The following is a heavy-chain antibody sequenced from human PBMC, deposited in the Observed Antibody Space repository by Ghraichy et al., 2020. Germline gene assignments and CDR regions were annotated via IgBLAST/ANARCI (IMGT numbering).Heavy chain of an antibody. CDR3: VREKDRVATIWSLDY. CDR2: ISGSGGSI. J-gene: IGHJ4*02. Sequence: RGSLRLSCAASGFTFSSYAMSWVRQAPGKGLEWVSSISGSGGSIYYADSLKGRFTISRDNSKNSLYLQMNSLRAEDTAVYYCVREKDRVATIWSLDYWGQGPLDTVSS. D-gene: IGHD5-12*01. V-gene: IGHV3-23*01. CDR1: GFTFSSYA.